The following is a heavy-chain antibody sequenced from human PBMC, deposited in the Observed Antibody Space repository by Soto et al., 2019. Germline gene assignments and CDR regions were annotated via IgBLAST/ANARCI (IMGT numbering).Heavy chain of an antibody. Sequence: EEQLVESGGALVQPGRSLRLSCAASGFTFDDYAMHWVRQAPGKGLEWGSFITWNGGSVGYADSLKGRFTISRDNAKNSLYLQLSSLRTEDTAFYYCTRGYCSVGSCAFDIWGQGTMVTVSS. CDR2: ITWNGGSV. CDR1: GFTFDDYA. CDR3: TRGYCSVGSCAFDI. D-gene: IGHD2-15*01. V-gene: IGHV3-9*01. J-gene: IGHJ3*02.